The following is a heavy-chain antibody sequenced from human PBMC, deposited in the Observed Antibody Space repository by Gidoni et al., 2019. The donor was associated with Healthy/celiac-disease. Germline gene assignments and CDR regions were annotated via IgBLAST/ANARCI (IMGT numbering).Heavy chain of an antibody. CDR2: SSWNSGSI. D-gene: IGHD3-3*01. CDR3: AKGPYDFWSGFPDI. V-gene: IGHV3-9*01. CDR1: GFTFDDYA. J-gene: IGHJ3*02. Sequence: EVQLVESGGGLVQPGRSLRLSCSASGFTFDDYAMHWVRQAPGKGLEWVSGSSWNSGSIGYADSVKGRFTISRDNAKNSLYLQMNSLRAEDTALYYCAKGPYDFWSGFPDIWGQGTMVTVSS.